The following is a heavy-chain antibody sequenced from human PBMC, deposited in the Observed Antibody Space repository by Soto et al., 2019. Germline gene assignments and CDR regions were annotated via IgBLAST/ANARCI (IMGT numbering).Heavy chain of an antibody. D-gene: IGHD3-3*01. Sequence: SGPSCEPTQTLTLTCTFSGFSLSTSGVGVGWIRQPPGKALEWLALIYWDDDKRYSPSLKSRLTITKDTSKNQVVLTMTNMDPVDTATYYCAHSPTYYDFWSGHPYNWFDPWGQGTLVTVSS. CDR2: IYWDDDK. CDR3: AHSPTYYDFWSGHPYNWFDP. J-gene: IGHJ5*02. CDR1: GFSLSTSGVG. V-gene: IGHV2-5*02.